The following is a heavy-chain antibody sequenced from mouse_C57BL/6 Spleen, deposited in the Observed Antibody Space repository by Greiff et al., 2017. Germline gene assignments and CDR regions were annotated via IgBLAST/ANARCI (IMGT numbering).Heavy chain of an antibody. CDR3: ARFYSGAY. CDR2: IYPGDGDT. Sequence: VKLMESGPELVKPGASVKISCKASGYAFSSSWMNWVKQRPGKGLEWIGRIYPGDGDTNYNGKFKGKATLTADKSSSTAYMQLSSLTSEDSAVYFCARFYSGAYWGQGTLVTVSA. D-gene: IGHD2-12*01. V-gene: IGHV1-82*01. CDR1: GYAFSSSW. J-gene: IGHJ3*01.